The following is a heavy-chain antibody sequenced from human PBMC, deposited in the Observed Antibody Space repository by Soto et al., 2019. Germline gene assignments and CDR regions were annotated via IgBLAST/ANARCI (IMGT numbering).Heavy chain of an antibody. CDR3: AKDDGSGCDWLRVGDASDI. D-gene: IGHD5-12*01. Sequence: QVQLVESGGGVVQPGRSLRLSCAASGFTFSSYGMHWVRQAPGKGLEWVAVISYDGSNKYYADSVKGRLTISRDNSKNTLYLQMNGLRGEATDVYYCAKDDGSGCDWLRVGDASDIWGQGTMVTVSS. V-gene: IGHV3-30*18. CDR1: GFTFSSYG. J-gene: IGHJ3*02. CDR2: ISYDGSNK.